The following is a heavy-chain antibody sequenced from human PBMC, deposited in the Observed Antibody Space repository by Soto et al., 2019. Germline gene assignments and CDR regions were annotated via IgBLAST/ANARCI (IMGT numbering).Heavy chain of an antibody. CDR3: ARGGYYYDSSGSPGALDY. J-gene: IGHJ4*02. Sequence: CAASGFTFSDYYMSWIRQAPGKGLEWVSFISSSGSTIYYADSVKGRFTISRDNAKNSLYLQMNSLRAEDTAVYYCARGGYYYDSSGSPGALDYWGQGTLVTVSS. D-gene: IGHD3-22*01. CDR2: ISSSGSTI. V-gene: IGHV3-11*01. CDR1: GFTFSDYY.